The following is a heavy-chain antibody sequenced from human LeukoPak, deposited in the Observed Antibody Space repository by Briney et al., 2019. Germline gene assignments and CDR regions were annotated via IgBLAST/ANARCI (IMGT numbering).Heavy chain of an antibody. CDR2: ISGSGGST. D-gene: IGHD3-10*01. CDR1: GFTFSSYG. J-gene: IGHJ4*02. Sequence: PGGSLRLSCAASGFTFSSYGMSWVRQAPGKGLEWVSAISGSGGSTYYADSVKGRFTISRDNSKNTLYLEVISLTAEDTAAYYCAKDDAWLRFGEWSQGTLVTVSS. V-gene: IGHV3-23*01. CDR3: AKDDAWLRFGE.